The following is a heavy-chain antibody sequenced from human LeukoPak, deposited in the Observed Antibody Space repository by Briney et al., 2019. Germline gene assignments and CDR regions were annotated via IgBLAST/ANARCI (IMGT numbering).Heavy chain of an antibody. Sequence: GGSLRLSCAASGFTFSSYSMNWVRQAPGKGLEWVSYISSSSSTIYYADSVKGRFTISRDNAKNSLYLQMNSLRAEDTAVYYCAKGGGILTCYILDYWGQGTLVTVSS. J-gene: IGHJ4*02. D-gene: IGHD3-9*01. CDR2: ISSSSSTI. CDR1: GFTFSSYS. CDR3: AKGGGILTCYILDY. V-gene: IGHV3-48*01.